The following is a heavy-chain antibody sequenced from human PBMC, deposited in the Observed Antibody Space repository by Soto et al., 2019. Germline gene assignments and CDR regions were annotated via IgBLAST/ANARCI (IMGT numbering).Heavy chain of an antibody. J-gene: IGHJ4*02. V-gene: IGHV4-34*01. CDR1: GGSFSGYY. CDR2: INHSGST. CDR3: ARGGTYYDFWSGYHRGFDY. Sequence: SETLSLTCAVYGGSFSGYYWSWIRQPPGKGLEWIGEINHSGSTNYNPSLKSRVTISVDTSKNQFSLKLSSVTAADTAVYYCARGGTYYDFWSGYHRGFDYWGQGTLVTAPQ. D-gene: IGHD3-3*01.